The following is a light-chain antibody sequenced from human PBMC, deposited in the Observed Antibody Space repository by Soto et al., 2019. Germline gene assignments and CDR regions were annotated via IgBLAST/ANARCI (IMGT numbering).Light chain of an antibody. CDR3: SSYTSSSTYV. CDR2: DVS. CDR1: STDIGRYNY. J-gene: IGLJ1*01. Sequence: QSALTQPASVSGSPGQSITISCTGTSTDIGRYNYVSWYQQHPGKAPKLMIYDVSNRPSGVSNRFSGSKSGNTASLTIFGLQAEDEADYYCSSYTSSSTYVFGTGTKLTVL. V-gene: IGLV2-14*03.